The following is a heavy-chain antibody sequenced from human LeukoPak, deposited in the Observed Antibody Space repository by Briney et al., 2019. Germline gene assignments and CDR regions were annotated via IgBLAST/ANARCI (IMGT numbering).Heavy chain of an antibody. V-gene: IGHV4-34*01. CDR2: INHSGST. J-gene: IGHJ4*02. D-gene: IGHD3-9*01. CDR1: AGSFSGYY. Sequence: PSETLSLTCAVYAGSFSGYYWSCIRQPPGKGLEWIGEINHSGSTNYNPSRKSRVTISVDTSKNQYSLKLSSVTAADTAVYYCARKLRYFDWKGGFDYWGQGTLVTVSS. CDR3: ARKLRYFDWKGGFDY.